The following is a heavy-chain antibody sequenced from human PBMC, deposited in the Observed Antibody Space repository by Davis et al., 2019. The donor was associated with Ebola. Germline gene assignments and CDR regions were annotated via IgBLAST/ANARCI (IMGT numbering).Heavy chain of an antibody. J-gene: IGHJ4*02. V-gene: IGHV4-59*01. CDR3: ARGSPLTNYYGLFDY. D-gene: IGHD1-26*01. Sequence: SETLSLTCTVSGGSISSYYWSWIRQPPGKGLEWIGYIYYSGSTNYNPSLKSRVTISVDTSKNQFSLKLSSVTAADTAVYYCARGSPLTNYYGLFDYWGQGTLVTVSS. CDR2: IYYSGST. CDR1: GGSISSYY.